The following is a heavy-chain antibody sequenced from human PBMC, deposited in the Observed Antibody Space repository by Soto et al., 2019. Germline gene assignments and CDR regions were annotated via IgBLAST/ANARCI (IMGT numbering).Heavy chain of an antibody. J-gene: IGHJ4*02. CDR3: AKRGSGTYYID. Sequence: HPGGSLRLSCAASGFTFNNAWMDWVRQAPGKGLEWVSTISGSGDSTYYADSVKGRFTISRDNSKNTLYLQMNSLRAEDTAVYYCAKRGSGTYYIDWGQGTLVTVSS. CDR2: ISGSGDST. CDR1: GFTFNNAW. V-gene: IGHV3-23*01. D-gene: IGHD1-26*01.